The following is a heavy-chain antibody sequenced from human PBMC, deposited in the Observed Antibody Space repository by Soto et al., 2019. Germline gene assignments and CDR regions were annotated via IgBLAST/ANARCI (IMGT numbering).Heavy chain of an antibody. CDR2: ISGSGGST. CDR3: AKGGRITMIVVVITQPYYFDY. D-gene: IGHD3-22*01. CDR1: GFTFSSYA. J-gene: IGHJ4*02. Sequence: GGSLRLSCAASGFTFSSYAMSWVRQAPGKGLEWVSAISGSGGSTYYADSVKGRFTISRDNSKNTLYLQMNSLRAEDTAVYYCAKGGRITMIVVVITQPYYFDYWGQGTLVTVSS. V-gene: IGHV3-23*01.